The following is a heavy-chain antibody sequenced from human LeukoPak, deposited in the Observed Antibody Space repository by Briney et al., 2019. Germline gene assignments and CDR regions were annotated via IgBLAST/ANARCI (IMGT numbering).Heavy chain of an antibody. J-gene: IGHJ4*02. CDR1: GGTFSSYA. V-gene: IGHV1-69*05. CDR2: IIPIFGTA. Sequence: GSSVKVSCKASGGTFSSYAISWVRQAPGQGLEWMGRIIPIFGTANYAQKFQGRVTINTDESTSTAYMELSSLRSEDTAVYYCAREVGMISGIDYWGQGTLVTVSS. D-gene: IGHD3/OR15-3a*01. CDR3: AREVGMISGIDY.